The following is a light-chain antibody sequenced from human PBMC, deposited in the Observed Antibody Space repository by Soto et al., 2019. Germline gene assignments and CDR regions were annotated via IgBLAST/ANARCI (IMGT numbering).Light chain of an antibody. CDR1: QSVSNNY. J-gene: IGKJ1*01. V-gene: IGKV3-20*01. CDR2: GAS. Sequence: EIVLTQSPGTLSLSPGDTAALPCRASQSVSNNYLAWYQQKPGQAPRLLIYGASSRATGIPDRFSGSASGTDFTLTISRLEPEDFAVYYCQQYGTSPRMFGQGTKVDIK. CDR3: QQYGTSPRM.